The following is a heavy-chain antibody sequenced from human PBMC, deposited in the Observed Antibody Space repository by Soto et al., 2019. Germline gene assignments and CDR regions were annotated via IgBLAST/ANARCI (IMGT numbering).Heavy chain of an antibody. V-gene: IGHV4-31*03. D-gene: IGHD2-15*01. CDR3: ARDIGGYYSGGSCYSDAFDI. CDR2: IYYSGST. CDR1: GGSISSGGYY. Sequence: QVQLQESGPGLVKPSQTLSLTCTVSGGSISSGGYYWSWIRQHPGKGLEWIGYIYYSGSTYYNPSLKSRVTISVDTSKNQFSLKLSSVTAADTAVYYCARDIGGYYSGGSCYSDAFDIWGQGTMVTVSS. J-gene: IGHJ3*02.